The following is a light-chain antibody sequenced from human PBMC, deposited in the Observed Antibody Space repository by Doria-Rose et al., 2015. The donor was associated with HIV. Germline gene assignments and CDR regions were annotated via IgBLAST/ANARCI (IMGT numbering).Light chain of an antibody. J-gene: IGKJ2*03. V-gene: IGKV2-28*01. CDR3: MQAAHAQYS. CDR2: FGS. CDR1: QSLLFNGGRNY. Sequence: IVMTQSPLSLPVTPGEPASISCRSSQSLLFNGGRNYLHWSLQKPGQSPQLLIHFGSDRASGVPDRFSGTGSGTDFTLKISRVEAEDVGLYYCMQAAHAQYSFGQGTKLEI.